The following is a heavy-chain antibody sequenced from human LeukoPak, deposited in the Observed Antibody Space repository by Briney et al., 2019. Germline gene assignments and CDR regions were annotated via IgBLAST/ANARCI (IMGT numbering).Heavy chain of an antibody. CDR3: ASASAHRIAAGGDY. D-gene: IGHD6-13*01. V-gene: IGHV3-23*01. CDR1: GFTLSNFG. J-gene: IGHJ4*02. Sequence: GGSLRLSCTASGFTLSNFGMSWVRQAPGQGLEWVAAFSGSGGYTYYADSVKGRFTVSRDNAKNTLYLQMNSLRAEDTAVYYCASASAHRIAAGGDYWGQGTLVTVSS. CDR2: FSGSGGYT.